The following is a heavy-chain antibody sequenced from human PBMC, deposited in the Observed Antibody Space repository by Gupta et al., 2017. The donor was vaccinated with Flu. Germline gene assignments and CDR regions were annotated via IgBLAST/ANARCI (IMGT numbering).Heavy chain of an antibody. CDR2: IYYSGST. CDR1: GGSLSSYY. J-gene: IGHJ4*02. V-gene: IGHV4-59*01. Sequence: GPGLVKPSAPLSLTCTVSGGSLSSYYWSWVRPPPGKGLEWIGYIYYSGSTNYNPSLKSRVTISVDTSKNQFSLKLSSVTAADTAVYYGARARGVVVTSGEHYLDYWGQGTRGTVSA. CDR3: ARARGVVVTSGEHYLDY. D-gene: IGHD2-21*02.